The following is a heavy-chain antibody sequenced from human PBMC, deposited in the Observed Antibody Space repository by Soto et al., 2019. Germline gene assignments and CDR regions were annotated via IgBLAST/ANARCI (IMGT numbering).Heavy chain of an antibody. Sequence: EVQLVESGGGLVQPGGSLRLSCAASGFTFSTYWMSWVRQAPGKGLEWVANIKEDGNKKYYVDSVKGRFTISRDNAKNSLYLQMNSLRAEDTAVYYCARDPVYYDILTGYYNNKYNGMDVWGQGTTVTVSS. CDR2: IKEDGNKK. CDR3: ARDPVYYDILTGYYNNKYNGMDV. J-gene: IGHJ6*02. V-gene: IGHV3-7*01. D-gene: IGHD3-9*01. CDR1: GFTFSTYW.